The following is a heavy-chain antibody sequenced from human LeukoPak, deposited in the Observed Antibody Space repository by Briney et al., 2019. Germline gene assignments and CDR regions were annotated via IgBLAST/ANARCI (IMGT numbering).Heavy chain of an antibody. CDR3: ARTVLGATGYFDY. CDR2: INTTTGSP. J-gene: IGHJ4*02. D-gene: IGHD1-26*01. CDR1: GYIFTNYE. Sequence: ASVKISCKASGYIFTNYEMNWVRQAPGQGLEWMGWINTTTGSPTYAQGFTGRFVFSLDTSVSTTYLQISSLEAEDTAVYCCARTVLGATGYFDYWGQGTLITVSS. V-gene: IGHV7-4-1*02.